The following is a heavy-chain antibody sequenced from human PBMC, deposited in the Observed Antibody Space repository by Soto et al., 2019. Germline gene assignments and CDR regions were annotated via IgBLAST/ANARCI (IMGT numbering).Heavy chain of an antibody. J-gene: IGHJ4*02. CDR1: GYTFTSYD. D-gene: IGHD2-21*02. V-gene: IGHV1-3*01. Sequence: ASLKVSCKASGYTFTSYDMHWVRQAPGQRLEWMGWINAGNGNTKYSQKFQGRVTITRDTSASTAYMELSSLRSEDTAVYYCARSIVVVTALDYWGQGTLVTVSS. CDR3: ARSIVVVTALDY. CDR2: INAGNGNT.